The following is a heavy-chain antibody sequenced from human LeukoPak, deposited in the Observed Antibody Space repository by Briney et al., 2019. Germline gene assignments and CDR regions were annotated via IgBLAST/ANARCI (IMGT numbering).Heavy chain of an antibody. CDR1: GFTFSSYG. CDR2: IWYDGSNK. V-gene: IGHV3-33*06. J-gene: IGHJ4*02. Sequence: GRSLRLSCAASGFTFSSYGMHWVRQAPGKGLEWVAVIWYDGSNKYYADSVKGRFTNSRDNSKNTLYLQMNSLRAEDTAVYYCAKEGEPRYYFDYWGQGTLVTVSS. D-gene: IGHD1-14*01. CDR3: AKEGEPRYYFDY.